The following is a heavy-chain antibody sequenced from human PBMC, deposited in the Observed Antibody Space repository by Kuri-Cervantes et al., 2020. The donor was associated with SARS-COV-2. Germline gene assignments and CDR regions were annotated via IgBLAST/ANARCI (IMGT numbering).Heavy chain of an antibody. D-gene: IGHD3-10*01. CDR2: IIPIFGTA. Sequence: SVKVSCKASGYTFTSYYMHWVRQAPGQGLEWMGGIIPIFGTANYAQKFQGRVTITADKSTSTAYMELSSLRSEDTAVYYCAREGSMVRGNYYMDVWGKGTTVTVSS. V-gene: IGHV1-69*06. CDR3: AREGSMVRGNYYMDV. J-gene: IGHJ6*03. CDR1: GYTFTSYY.